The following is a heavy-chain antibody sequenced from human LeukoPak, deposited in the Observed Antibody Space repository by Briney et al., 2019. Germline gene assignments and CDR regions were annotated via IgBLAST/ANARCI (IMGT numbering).Heavy chain of an antibody. CDR2: INPNSGGT. CDR1: GYTFTGYY. V-gene: IGHV1-2*02. J-gene: IGHJ5*02. D-gene: IGHD3-3*01. Sequence: ASVTVSCKASGYTFTGYYMHWVRHAPGQGLEWMGWINPNSGGTNYAEKFQGRVTMTRDTSISTAYMELSRLRSDDTAVYYCAREPYYDFWSFDPWGQGTLVTVSS. CDR3: AREPYYDFWSFDP.